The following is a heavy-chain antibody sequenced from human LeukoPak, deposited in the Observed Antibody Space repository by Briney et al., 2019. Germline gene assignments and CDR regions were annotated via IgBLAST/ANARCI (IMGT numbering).Heavy chain of an antibody. J-gene: IGHJ6*03. CDR2: INHSGST. V-gene: IGHV4-34*01. CDR1: GGSFSGYY. CDR3: ARGVHYCSGGSCYYCYCYMDV. Sequence: SETLSLTCAVYGGSFSGYYWSWIRQPPGKGLEWIGEINHSGSTNYNPSLKSRVTISVDTSKNQFSLKLSSVTAADTAVYYCARGVHYCSGGSCYYCYCYMDVWGKGTTVTVSS. D-gene: IGHD2-15*01.